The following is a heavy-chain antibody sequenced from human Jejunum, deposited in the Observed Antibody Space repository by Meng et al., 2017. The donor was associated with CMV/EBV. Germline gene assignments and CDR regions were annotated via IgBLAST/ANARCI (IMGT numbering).Heavy chain of an antibody. CDR3: AGSEYSSGWTVGGY. Sequence: SGGCVSSSSYDWDWIRQPPERGLEWIGSIYYTGSTYYNPSLKSRVTISVDTSKNQFSLELRSVTAADTAVYYCAGSEYSSGWTVGGYWGQGILVTVSS. CDR1: GGCVSSSSYD. D-gene: IGHD6-19*01. V-gene: IGHV4-39*07. J-gene: IGHJ4*02. CDR2: IYYTGST.